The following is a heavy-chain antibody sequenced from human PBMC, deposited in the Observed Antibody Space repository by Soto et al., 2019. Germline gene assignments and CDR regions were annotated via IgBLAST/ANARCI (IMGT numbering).Heavy chain of an antibody. J-gene: IGHJ3*02. CDR1: GGTFSSYA. CDR3: ARAETMIPQVGDAFDI. CDR2: IIPIFGTA. D-gene: IGHD3-22*01. Sequence: QVQLVQSGAEVKKPGSSVKVSCKASGGTFSSYAISWVRQAPGQGLDGRGGIIPIFGTANYAQKFQGRVTITADESTSTAYMELSSLRSEDTAVYYCARAETMIPQVGDAFDIWGQGTMVTVSS. V-gene: IGHV1-69*01.